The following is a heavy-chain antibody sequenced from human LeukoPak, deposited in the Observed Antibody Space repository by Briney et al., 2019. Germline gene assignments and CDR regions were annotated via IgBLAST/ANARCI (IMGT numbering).Heavy chain of an antibody. CDR2: ISSSSSTI. CDR3: ATYRQVLLPFES. D-gene: IGHD2-8*02. V-gene: IGHV3-48*01. J-gene: IGHJ4*02. Sequence: NWVRPSPGKGLEWVSYISSSSSTIYYADSVRGRFTISRDNSKSTLSLQMNSLRAEDTAIYYCATYRQVLLPFESWGQGTLVTVSS.